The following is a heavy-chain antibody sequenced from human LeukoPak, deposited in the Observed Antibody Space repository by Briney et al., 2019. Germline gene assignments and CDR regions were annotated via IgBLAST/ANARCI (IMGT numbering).Heavy chain of an antibody. CDR2: IIDSGDIT. CDR3: AKLGGQEVYNYHVGV. CDR1: GFTFSSYA. J-gene: IGHJ6*03. Sequence: GGSLRLSCEASGFTFSSYAMSWVRQAPGKGLGWVSGIIDSGDITYYANSVKGRFTHSRDNSKNTLYLQMNSLRAEDTAVYYCAKLGGQEVYNYHVGVWGKGTTVAVSS. D-gene: IGHD3-16*01. V-gene: IGHV3-23*01.